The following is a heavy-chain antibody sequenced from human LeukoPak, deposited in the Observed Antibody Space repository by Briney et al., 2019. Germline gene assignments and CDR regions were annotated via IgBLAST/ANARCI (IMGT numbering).Heavy chain of an antibody. CDR2: MNPNSGNT. J-gene: IGHJ6*02. CDR1: GYTFTSYD. CDR3: ARQKVVVVPAAYYYYYYGMDV. V-gene: IGHV1-8*01. D-gene: IGHD2-2*01. Sequence: ASVKVSCKASGYTFTSYDINWVRQATGQGLEWMGWMNPNSGNTGYAQKFPGRVTMTRNTSISTAYMELSSLRSEDTAVYYCARQKVVVVPAAYYYYYYGMDVWGQGTTVTVSS.